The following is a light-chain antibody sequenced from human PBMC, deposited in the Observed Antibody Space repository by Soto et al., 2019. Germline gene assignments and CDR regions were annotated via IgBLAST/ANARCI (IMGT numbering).Light chain of an antibody. CDR1: SSDVGGYNY. Sequence: QSVLTQPASVSGSPGQSITISCTVTSSDVGGYNYVSWYQQHPGKAPKLMIYEVSNRPSGVSNRFSGSKSGNTASLTISGLQAEDEADYYCSSYTSSSTPWVFGGGTKVTVL. CDR3: SSYTSSSTPWV. CDR2: EVS. J-gene: IGLJ3*02. V-gene: IGLV2-14*01.